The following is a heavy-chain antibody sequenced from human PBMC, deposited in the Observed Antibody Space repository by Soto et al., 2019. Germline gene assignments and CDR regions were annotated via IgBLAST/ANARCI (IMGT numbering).Heavy chain of an antibody. D-gene: IGHD3-10*01. J-gene: IGHJ6*02. V-gene: IGHV1-58*01. CDR3: AAARITMVRGVIILGSGMDA. CDR2: IVVGSGNT. CDR1: VFTFTSSA. Sequence: SVKVSCKASVFTFTSSAVQWVRQARGQRLEWIGWIVVGSGNTNYAQKFQERVTITRDMSTSTAYMELSSLRSEDTAVYYCAAARITMVRGVIILGSGMDAWGQGTTVTVPS.